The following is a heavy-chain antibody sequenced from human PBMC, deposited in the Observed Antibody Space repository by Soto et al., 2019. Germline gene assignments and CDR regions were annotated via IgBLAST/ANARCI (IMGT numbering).Heavy chain of an antibody. J-gene: IGHJ4*02. CDR3: ARGRRYYYDSSAPGDY. Sequence: QVQLVESGGGVVQPGRSLRLSCAASGFTFSSYGMHWVRQAPGKGLAWVAVIWYDGSNKYYADSVKGRFTISRDNSKNTLYLQMNSLRAEDTAVYYCARGRRYYYDSSAPGDYWGQGTLVTVSS. V-gene: IGHV3-33*01. CDR1: GFTFSSYG. D-gene: IGHD3-22*01. CDR2: IWYDGSNK.